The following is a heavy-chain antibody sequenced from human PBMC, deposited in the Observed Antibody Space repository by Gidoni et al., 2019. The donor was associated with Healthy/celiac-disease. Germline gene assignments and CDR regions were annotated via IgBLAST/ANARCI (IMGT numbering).Heavy chain of an antibody. V-gene: IGHV1-2*02. J-gene: IGHJ4*02. CDR3: ARSDIVVVPAALVYFDY. Sequence: QVPLAQSGAEVKKPAAAVTVSCKASGYPLTASYMHWVRQAPGQGLEWMGWINPNSGGTNYAQKFQGRVTMTRDTSISTAYMELSRLRSDDTAVYYCARSDIVVVPAALVYFDYWGQGTLVTVSS. D-gene: IGHD2-2*01. CDR1: GYPLTASY. CDR2: INPNSGGT.